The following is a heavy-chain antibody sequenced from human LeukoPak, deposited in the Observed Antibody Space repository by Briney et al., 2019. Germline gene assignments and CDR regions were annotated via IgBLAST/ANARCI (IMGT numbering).Heavy chain of an antibody. D-gene: IGHD5-18*01. Sequence: GESLKISCKGSGYRFTSYWIGWVRPMPGKGLEWMGIIYPGDSDTRYSPSFQGQVTISADKSISTAYLQWSSLKASDTAMYYCARHGTRGYSYGWVHYWGQGTLVTVSS. CDR3: ARHGTRGYSYGWVHY. CDR1: GYRFTSYW. J-gene: IGHJ4*02. V-gene: IGHV5-51*01. CDR2: IYPGDSDT.